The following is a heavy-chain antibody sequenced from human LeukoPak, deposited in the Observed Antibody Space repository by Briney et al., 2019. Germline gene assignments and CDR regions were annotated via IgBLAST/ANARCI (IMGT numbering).Heavy chain of an antibody. CDR2: IKQDGSAK. J-gene: IGHJ4*02. V-gene: IGHV3-7*01. D-gene: IGHD2-2*01. Sequence: VGSLRLSCTASGFTFSDYWITWVRQAPGGGQEWVANIKQDGSAKYYVDPVKGRFTISRDNAKNSLYLQMDSLRVEDTATYYCARWRGSTSERSDYWGQGTLVTVSS. CDR1: GFTFSDYW. CDR3: ARWRGSTSERSDY.